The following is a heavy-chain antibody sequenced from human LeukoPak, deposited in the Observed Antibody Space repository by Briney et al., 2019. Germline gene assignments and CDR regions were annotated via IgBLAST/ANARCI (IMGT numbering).Heavy chain of an antibody. CDR1: GGSISSYY. CDR2: IYYSGST. Sequence: SETLSLTCTVSGGSISSYYWSWIRQPPGKGLEWIGYIYYSGSTNYNPYLKSRVTISVDTSKNQFSLKLSSVTAADTAVYYCARSALGGVVTIYDYWGQGTLVTVSS. D-gene: IGHD4-23*01. V-gene: IGHV4-59*01. CDR3: ARSALGGVVTIYDY. J-gene: IGHJ4*02.